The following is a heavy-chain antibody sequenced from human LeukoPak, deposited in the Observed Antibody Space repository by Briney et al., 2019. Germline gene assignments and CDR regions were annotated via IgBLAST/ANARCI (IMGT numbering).Heavy chain of an antibody. D-gene: IGHD3-10*01. CDR3: AKDRGGSLDP. Sequence: GGSLRLSCAASGFTFSSYSMNWVRQAPGKGLEWVSSISSSSGYIYYADSVKGRFTISRDNSKNTLYLQMNSLRAEDTAVYYCAKDRGGSLDPWGQGTLVTVSS. CDR1: GFTFSSYS. CDR2: ISSSSGYI. V-gene: IGHV3-21*01. J-gene: IGHJ5*02.